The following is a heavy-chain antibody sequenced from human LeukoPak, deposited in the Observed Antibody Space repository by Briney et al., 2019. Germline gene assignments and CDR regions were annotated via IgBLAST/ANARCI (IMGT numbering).Heavy chain of an antibody. Sequence: GGSLRLSCAASGFTFSSYAMDWVRQAPGKVLKWVSAISSGGGTAYYADSVKGRFTVSRDNSKNTQYLQMNSLRVEDTAVYYCAKADPGTGAFDYWGQGALVAVSS. V-gene: IGHV3-23*01. CDR1: GFTFSSYA. CDR3: AKADPGTGAFDY. D-gene: IGHD1-1*01. J-gene: IGHJ4*02. CDR2: ISSGGGTA.